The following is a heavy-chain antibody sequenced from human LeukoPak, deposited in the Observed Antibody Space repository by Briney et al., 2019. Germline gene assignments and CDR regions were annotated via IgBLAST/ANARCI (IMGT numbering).Heavy chain of an antibody. CDR2: IYPGDSDT. D-gene: IGHD5-12*01. V-gene: IGHV5-51*01. J-gene: IGHJ4*02. CDR3: ARHLDVDILGTIDY. CDR1: GYSFPNYW. Sequence: GESLKISCKGSGYSFPNYWIGWVRQMPGKGLEWMGIIYPGDSDTRYSPAFQGQVTISADKSISTVYLQCSSLKASDTAMYFCARHLDVDILGTIDYWGQGTQVTVSS.